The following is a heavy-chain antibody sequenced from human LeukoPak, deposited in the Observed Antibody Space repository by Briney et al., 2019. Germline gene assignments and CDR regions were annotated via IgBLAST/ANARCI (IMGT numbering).Heavy chain of an antibody. J-gene: IGHJ4*02. CDR2: INHSGST. CDR1: GGSFSGYY. CDR3: ARRPLSYGLDY. D-gene: IGHD3-10*01. V-gene: IGHV4-34*01. Sequence: TSETLSLTCAVYGGSFSGYYWSWIRQPPGKGLEWIGEINHSGSTNYNPSLKSRVTISVDTSKNQFSLKLSSVTAADTAVYYCARRPLSYGLDYWGQGTLVTVPS.